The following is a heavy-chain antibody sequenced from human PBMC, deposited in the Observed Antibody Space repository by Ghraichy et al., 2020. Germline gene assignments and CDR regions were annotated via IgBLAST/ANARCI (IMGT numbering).Heavy chain of an antibody. CDR1: GGSISSYY. CDR3: ARDADYSNYYGGEDYYYMDV. Sequence: ESLNISCTVSGGSISSYYWSWIRQPAGKGLEWIRCIYTSGSTNYNPSLKSRVTMSVDTSKNQFSLKLSSVTAADTAVYYCARDADYSNYYGGEDYYYMDVWGKGTTVTVSS. V-gene: IGHV4-4*07. D-gene: IGHD4-11*01. J-gene: IGHJ6*03. CDR2: IYTSGST.